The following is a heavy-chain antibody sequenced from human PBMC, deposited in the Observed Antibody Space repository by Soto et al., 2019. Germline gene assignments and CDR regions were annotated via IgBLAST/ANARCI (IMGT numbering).Heavy chain of an antibody. V-gene: IGHV1-18*01. CDR1: GYTFSNYG. J-gene: IGHJ6*02. D-gene: IGHD2-2*03. Sequence: ASVKVSCKASGYTFSNYGISWVRQAPGQGLEWMGWISGYNGNTNYAQNLQGRVTLTTDTSTSSAYMELRSPRSDDTAVYYCARVGQCSSTTCRYYYYYGMDVWGQGTTVTVSS. CDR2: ISGYNGNT. CDR3: ARVGQCSSTTCRYYYYYGMDV.